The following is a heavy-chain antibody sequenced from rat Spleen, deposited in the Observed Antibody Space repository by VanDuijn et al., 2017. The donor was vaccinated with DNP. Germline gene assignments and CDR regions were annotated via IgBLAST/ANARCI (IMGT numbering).Heavy chain of an antibody. CDR1: GFTFSTFP. CDR2: ISASGGST. V-gene: IGHV5-46*01. D-gene: IGHD1-2*01. J-gene: IGHJ4*01. Sequence: EVQLVESGGGLVQPGRSMKLSCAASGFTFSTFPMAWVRQAPTRGLEWVATISASGGSTYYRDSVKGRFTISRDNAKSTLYLQMESLRSEDTATYYCAKVSSAAMDAWGQGTSVTVSS. CDR3: AKVSSAAMDA.